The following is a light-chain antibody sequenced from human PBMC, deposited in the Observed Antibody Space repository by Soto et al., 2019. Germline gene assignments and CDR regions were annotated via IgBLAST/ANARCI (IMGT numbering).Light chain of an antibody. CDR1: QSISSY. J-gene: IGKJ1*01. CDR3: QQSYSTPPWT. Sequence: DIQMTQSPSSLSASVGDRVTITCRASQSISSYLNWYQQKPGKAPMLLIYAASSLQSGVPSRFSASGSVTDFTLTISSLQPEDFATYYCQQSYSTPPWTFGQGTKVEIK. V-gene: IGKV1-39*01. CDR2: AAS.